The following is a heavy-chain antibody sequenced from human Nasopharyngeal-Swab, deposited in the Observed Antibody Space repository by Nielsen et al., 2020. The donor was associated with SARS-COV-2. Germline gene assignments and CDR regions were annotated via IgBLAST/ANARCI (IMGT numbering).Heavy chain of an antibody. CDR1: GYTFTGYY. CDR3: ARGALDYVWGSYSWYFDL. D-gene: IGHD3-16*01. Sequence: ASVKVSCKASGYTFTGYYMHWVRQAPGQRLEWMGWINAGNGNTKYSQKFQGRVTITRDTSASTAYMELSSLRSEDTAVYYCARGALDYVWGSYSWYFDLWGRGTLVTVSS. CDR2: INAGNGNT. J-gene: IGHJ2*01. V-gene: IGHV1-3*01.